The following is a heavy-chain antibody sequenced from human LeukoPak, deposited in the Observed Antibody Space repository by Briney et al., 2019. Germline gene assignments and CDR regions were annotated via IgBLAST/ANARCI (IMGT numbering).Heavy chain of an antibody. CDR2: IYHSGST. CDR3: ARVWVGYVAAAGY. D-gene: IGHD6-13*01. V-gene: IGHV4-38-2*02. Sequence: SETLSLTCTVSNYSITSGYYGGWIRQPPRKGLEWIGSIYHSGSTHYNPSLKSRVTISIDTSRNQFSLKLTSLTAADTAVYYCARVWVGYVAAAGYWGQGTLVTVSS. CDR1: NYSITSGYY. J-gene: IGHJ4*02.